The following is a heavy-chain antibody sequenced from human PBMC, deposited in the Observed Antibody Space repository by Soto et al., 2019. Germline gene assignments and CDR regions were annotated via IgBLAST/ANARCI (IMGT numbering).Heavy chain of an antibody. D-gene: IGHD2-15*01. J-gene: IGHJ6*02. CDR2: ISAYNGNT. Sequence: QVQLVQSGAEVKKPGASVKVSCKASGYTFTSYGISWVRQAPGQGLEWMGWISAYNGNTNYAQKLQGRVTMTTDTSTSTDYMELRSLRSDDTAVYYCARVQFGVVVVAATGHYYYGMDVWGQGTTVTVSS. CDR1: GYTFTSYG. V-gene: IGHV1-18*01. CDR3: ARVQFGVVVVAATGHYYYGMDV.